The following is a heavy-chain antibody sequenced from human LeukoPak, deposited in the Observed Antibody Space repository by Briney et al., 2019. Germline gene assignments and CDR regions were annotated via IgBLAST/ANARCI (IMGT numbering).Heavy chain of an antibody. V-gene: IGHV4-34*01. CDR1: GGSFSGYC. CDR2: INHSGNT. J-gene: IGHJ4*02. Sequence: PSETLSLTCAVHGGSFSGYCWNWSRQPPGKGLEWIGEINHSGNTNYNPSLKSRVTISVDTSKNQFSLKLRSVTAADTAVYYCARDPSTVVTLPYYFDDWGQGTLVTVSS. D-gene: IGHD4-23*01. CDR3: ARDPSTVVTLPYYFDD.